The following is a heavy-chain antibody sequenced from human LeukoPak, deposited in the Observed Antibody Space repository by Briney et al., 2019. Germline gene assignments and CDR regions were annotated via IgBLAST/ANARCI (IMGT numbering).Heavy chain of an antibody. J-gene: IGHJ4*02. CDR2: INPNSGGT. CDR3: ARDRDYCSTSCSAVLFDY. D-gene: IGHD2-2*01. CDR1: GYTFTGYY. V-gene: IGHV1-2*02. Sequence: ASVKVSCKASGYTFTGYYMHWVRQAPGQGLEWMGWINPNSGGTNYAQKFQGRVTMTRDTSISTAYMELSRLRSDDTAGCYCARDRDYCSTSCSAVLFDYWGQGTLVTVSS.